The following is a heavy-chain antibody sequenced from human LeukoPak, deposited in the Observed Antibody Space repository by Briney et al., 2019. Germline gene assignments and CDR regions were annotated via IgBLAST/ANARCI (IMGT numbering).Heavy chain of an antibody. CDR1: GDSINAYY. V-gene: IGHV4-59*08. CDR3: ARRRAEGGSNGHYNWFDP. Sequence: SETLSLTCTVSGDSINAYYWGWIRQPPGKGLEWIGYIYFSGTTKYNPSLESRVTISVDTSKNQFSLKLSSVTAADTAVYYCARRRAEGGSNGHYNWFDPWGQGILVAVSS. J-gene: IGHJ5*02. D-gene: IGHD6-13*01. CDR2: IYFSGTT.